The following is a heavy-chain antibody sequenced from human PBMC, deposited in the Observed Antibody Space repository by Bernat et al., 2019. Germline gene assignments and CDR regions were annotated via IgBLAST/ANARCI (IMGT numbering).Heavy chain of an antibody. J-gene: IGHJ2*01. CDR3: ARDLAPLIGTLVRDWYVDL. V-gene: IGHV3-21*01. CDR1: GFTFSSYS. Sequence: EVQLVESGGGLVKPGGSLRLSCAASGFTFSSYSMNWFRQAPGKWLEWVSSISSSSSYIYYADSVKGRFTISRDNAKNSLYLQMNSLRAEDTAVYYCARDLAPLIGTLVRDWYVDLWGRGTLVTVSS. CDR2: ISSSSSYI. D-gene: IGHD2-21*01.